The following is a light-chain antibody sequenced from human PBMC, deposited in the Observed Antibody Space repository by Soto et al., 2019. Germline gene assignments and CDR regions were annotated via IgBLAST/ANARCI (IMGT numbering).Light chain of an antibody. CDR3: YSYTSASTRV. J-gene: IGLJ2*01. Sequence: QSVLTQPASVSGSPGQSITISCTGTSSDIGAYDYVSWYQQYPGRVPKLMIYEVSNRPSGVSTRFSGSKSGNTASLTISGLQAEDEAHYYCYSYTSASTRVFGGGTKLTVL. CDR2: EVS. V-gene: IGLV2-14*01. CDR1: SSDIGAYDY.